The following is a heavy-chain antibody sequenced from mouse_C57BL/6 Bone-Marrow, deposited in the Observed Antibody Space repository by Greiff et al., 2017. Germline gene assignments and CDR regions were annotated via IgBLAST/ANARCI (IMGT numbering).Heavy chain of an antibody. D-gene: IGHD2-1*01. CDR1: GYSFTGYY. CDR2: INPSTGGT. CDR3: ARIYYGNFLDY. V-gene: IGHV1-42*01. J-gene: IGHJ2*01. Sequence: DVKLQESGPELVKPGASVKISCKASGYSFTGYYMNWVKQSPEKSLEWIGEINPSTGGTTYNQKFKAKATLTVDKSSSTAYMQLKSLTSEDSAVYYCARIYYGNFLDYWGQGTTLTVSS.